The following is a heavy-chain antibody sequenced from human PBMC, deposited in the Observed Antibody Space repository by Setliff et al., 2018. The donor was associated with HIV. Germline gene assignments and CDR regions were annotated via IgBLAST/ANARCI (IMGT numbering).Heavy chain of an antibody. J-gene: IGHJ5*02. CDR3: SRGTYYKGLDP. Sequence: SETLSLTCSVSGGSTTSGGYYWTWIRQVPGKGLEWIGSIYYTGTTNYNPSLESRLTISIDTSQNHFSLKLTSVTAADTALYFCSRGTYYKGLDPWGQGTLVTVSS. V-gene: IGHV4-31*03. CDR2: IYYTGTT. D-gene: IGHD3-10*01. CDR1: GGSTTSGGYY.